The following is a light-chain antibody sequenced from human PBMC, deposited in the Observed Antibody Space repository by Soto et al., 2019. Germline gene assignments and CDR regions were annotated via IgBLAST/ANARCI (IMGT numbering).Light chain of an antibody. V-gene: IGKV3-20*01. CDR2: GTS. J-gene: IGKJ3*01. Sequence: IVLTQSLGTLSLSPGERATLTCRASQTITSSYLVWYQQKPGQAPRLLIYGTSTRPTGIPDRYSGSGSGTDFTLTIRKLEPEDFAAYYCQQYEDSAPRFTFGPGTKVEVK. CDR1: QTITSSY. CDR3: QQYEDSAPRFT.